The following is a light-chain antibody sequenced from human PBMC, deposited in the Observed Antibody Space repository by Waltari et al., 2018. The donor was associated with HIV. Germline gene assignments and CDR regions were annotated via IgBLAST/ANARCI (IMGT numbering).Light chain of an antibody. CDR1: SSNIGGNF. CDR3: AAWDDSLSGLYV. CDR2: RDN. V-gene: IGLV1-47*01. Sequence: QSVLTQPPSASGTPGQRVTISCSGSSSNIGGNFVSWYQQLPGTAPKLLIYRDNGLPAGVPDAFSGSKAGASASLGIKGLRSEDEADYYCAAWDDSLSGLYVFGTGTKVTVL. J-gene: IGLJ1*01.